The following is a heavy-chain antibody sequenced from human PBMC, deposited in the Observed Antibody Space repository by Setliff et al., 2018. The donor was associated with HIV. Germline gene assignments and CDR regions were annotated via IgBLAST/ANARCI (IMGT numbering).Heavy chain of an antibody. V-gene: IGHV1-3*01. CDR3: ARDGFWFGGQNWFDP. Sequence: ASVKVSCKASGYTFTSYAMHWVRQAPGQTFEWMGWINAGNGNTKYSQSFQGRLSLTRDASATIANMELSSLTSEDTALYYCARDGFWFGGQNWFDPWGQGTLVTVSS. J-gene: IGHJ5*02. D-gene: IGHD3-10*01. CDR2: INAGNGNT. CDR1: GYTFTSYA.